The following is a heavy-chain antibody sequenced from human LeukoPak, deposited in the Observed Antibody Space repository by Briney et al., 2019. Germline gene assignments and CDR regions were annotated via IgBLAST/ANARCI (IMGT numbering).Heavy chain of an antibody. CDR1: GFTFSTYW. V-gene: IGHV3-30*02. CDR2: IRYDGSNK. D-gene: IGHD1-14*01. Sequence: GGSLRLSCAVSGFTFSTYWMHWVRQAPGKGLEWVAFIRYDGSNKYYADSVKGRFTISRDNSKNTLYLQMNSLRAEDTAVYYCAKDTTPPKAGFDPWGQGTLVTVSS. J-gene: IGHJ5*02. CDR3: AKDTTPPKAGFDP.